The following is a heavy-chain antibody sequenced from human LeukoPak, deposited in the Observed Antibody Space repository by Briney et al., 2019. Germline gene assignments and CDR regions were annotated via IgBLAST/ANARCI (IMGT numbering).Heavy chain of an antibody. CDR3: VKSIYYDSSGPFDY. Sequence: GGSLRLSCAASGFTFSSYWMSWVRQAPGKGLEWVANIKQDGSEKYYVDSVKGRFTISRDNAKNSLYLQMNSLRPEDMALYYCVKSIYYDSSGPFDYWGQGTLVTVSS. CDR1: GFTFSSYW. V-gene: IGHV3-7*03. J-gene: IGHJ4*02. CDR2: IKQDGSEK. D-gene: IGHD3-22*01.